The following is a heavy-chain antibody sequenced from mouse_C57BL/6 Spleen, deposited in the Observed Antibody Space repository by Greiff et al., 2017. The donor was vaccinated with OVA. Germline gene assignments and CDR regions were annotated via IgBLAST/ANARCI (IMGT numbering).Heavy chain of an antibody. V-gene: IGHV1-82*01. CDR2: IYPGDGDT. CDR3: ARDEDYYGSSYFAY. D-gene: IGHD1-1*01. CDR1: GYAFSSSW. Sequence: VQLQQSGPELVKPGASVKISCKASGYAFSSSWMNWVKQRPGKGLEWIGRIYPGDGDTNYNGKFKGKATLTADKSSSPAYMQLSRLTSEDSAVYFCARDEDYYGSSYFAYWGQGTTLTVSS. J-gene: IGHJ2*01.